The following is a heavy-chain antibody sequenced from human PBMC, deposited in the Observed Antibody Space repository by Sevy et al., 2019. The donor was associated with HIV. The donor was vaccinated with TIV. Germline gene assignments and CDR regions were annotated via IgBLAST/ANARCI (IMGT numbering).Heavy chain of an antibody. CDR1: GFTFSDYY. CDR2: ISSSSSYT. D-gene: IGHD5-18*01. Sequence: GGSLRLSCAASGFTFSDYYMSWIRQAPGKGLEWVSYISSSSSYTNYADSVKGRFTISRDNAKNSLYLQMNSLSAEDTAVYYCARGGKYGYGSYYYYYYMDVWGKGTTVTVSS. V-gene: IGHV3-11*06. J-gene: IGHJ6*03. CDR3: ARGGKYGYGSYYYYYYMDV.